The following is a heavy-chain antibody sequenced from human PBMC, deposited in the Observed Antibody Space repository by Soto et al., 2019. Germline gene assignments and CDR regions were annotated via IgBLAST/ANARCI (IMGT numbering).Heavy chain of an antibody. CDR1: GGSISSCGYY. CDR3: ARVFSDSSSFFDP. D-gene: IGHD6-13*01. CDR2: IYYSGST. V-gene: IGHV4-31*03. J-gene: IGHJ5*02. Sequence: PSETLSLTCTVSGGSISSCGYYWSWIRQHPGKGLEWIGYIYYSGSTYYNPSLKSRVTISVDTSKNQFSLKLSSVTAADTAVYYCARVFSDSSSFFDPWGQGTLVTVSS.